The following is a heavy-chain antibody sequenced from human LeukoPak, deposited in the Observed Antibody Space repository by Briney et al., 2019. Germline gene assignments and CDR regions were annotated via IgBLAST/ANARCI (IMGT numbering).Heavy chain of an antibody. J-gene: IGHJ4*02. V-gene: IGHV4-59*01. CDR2: IYYSGIS. Sequence: PSETLSLTCTVSGDSISSAYWSWIRQSPGKGLEWIGYIYYSGISDYNPSLKSRVTISVDTSKNQFSLKLRSVTAADTAVYYCARQAYSSSWYFDYWGQGTLVTVSS. CDR1: GDSISSAY. D-gene: IGHD6-13*01. CDR3: ARQAYSSSWYFDY.